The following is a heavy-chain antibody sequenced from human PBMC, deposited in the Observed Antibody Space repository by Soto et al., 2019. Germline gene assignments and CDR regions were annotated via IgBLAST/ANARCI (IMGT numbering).Heavy chain of an antibody. D-gene: IGHD2-21*02. J-gene: IGHJ6*02. V-gene: IGHV1-69*01. Sequence: QVQLVQSGAEVKKPGSSVKVSCKASGGTFSSYAISWVRQAPGQGLEWMGGIIPIFGTANYAQKFQGRVTITADESTSTAYMELSSLRSEDTAVYYCARGEYSIAVVTQYYYYCMDVWGQGTTVTVSS. CDR1: GGTFSSYA. CDR2: IIPIFGTA. CDR3: ARGEYSIAVVTQYYYYCMDV.